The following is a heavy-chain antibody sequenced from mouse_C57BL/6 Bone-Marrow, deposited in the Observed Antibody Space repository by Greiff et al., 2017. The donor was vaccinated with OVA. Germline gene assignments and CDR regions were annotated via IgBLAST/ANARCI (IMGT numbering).Heavy chain of an antibody. CDR1: GFTFRSYS. J-gene: IGHJ4*01. CDR3: ARELMGY. CDR2: ISDGGSYT. Sequence: EVQLVESGGGFVKPGGFLKISCAASGFTFRSYSMSWVRPAPEKRLGWGANISDGGSYTYYPDNVKGRFTISRDNAKNNLYLQMSHLKSEDTAMYYCARELMGYWGQGTSVTVSS. V-gene: IGHV5-4*01.